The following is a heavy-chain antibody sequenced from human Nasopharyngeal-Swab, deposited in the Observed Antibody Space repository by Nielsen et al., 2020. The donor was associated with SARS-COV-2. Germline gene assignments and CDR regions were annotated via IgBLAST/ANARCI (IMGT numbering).Heavy chain of an antibody. V-gene: IGHV3-9*01. J-gene: IGHJ4*02. CDR2: ISWNSGSI. CDR1: GFTFDDYA. Sequence: GGSLRLSCAASGFTFDDYAMHWVRQAPGKGLEWVSGISWNSGSIGHADSVKGRFTISRDNAKNSLYLQMNSLRAEDTAVYYCARAREKVGATNYWGQGTLVTVSS. CDR3: ARAREKVGATNY. D-gene: IGHD1-26*01.